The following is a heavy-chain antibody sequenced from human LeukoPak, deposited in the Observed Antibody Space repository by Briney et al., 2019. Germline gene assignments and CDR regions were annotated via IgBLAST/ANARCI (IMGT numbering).Heavy chain of an antibody. D-gene: IGHD1-26*01. V-gene: IGHV3-23*01. CDR1: GFTFSSYA. J-gene: IGHJ4*02. CDR2: ISGSGGGT. CDR3: ALSGSYLSISVGYYFDY. Sequence: GGSLRLSCAASGFTFSSYAMSWVRQAPGKGLEWVSAISGSGGGTYYADSVKGRFTISRDNSKNTLYLQMNSLRAEDTAVYYCALSGSYLSISVGYYFDYWGQGTLVTVSS.